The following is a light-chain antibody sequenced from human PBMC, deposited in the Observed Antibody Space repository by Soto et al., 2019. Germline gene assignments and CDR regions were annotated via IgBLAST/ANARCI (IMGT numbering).Light chain of an antibody. Sequence: DIQLTQSPSTLSASVGDRVSITCRASQSISTWLAWYQQKPGKAPKLLIFDASSLESRVSSRFSGRGSGTQFTLTISSLQPDDFATYYCQQYSTYPWTFDQGAKVEFK. CDR2: DAS. J-gene: IGKJ1*01. V-gene: IGKV1-5*01. CDR3: QQYSTYPWT. CDR1: QSISTW.